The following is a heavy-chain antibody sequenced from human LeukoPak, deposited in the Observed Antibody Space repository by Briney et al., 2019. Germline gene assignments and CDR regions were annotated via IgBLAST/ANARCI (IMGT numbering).Heavy chain of an antibody. CDR1: GYTFTGYY. CDR3: ARTSPLIQLWLRGWFDP. CDR2: INPNSGGT. J-gene: IGHJ5*02. D-gene: IGHD5-18*01. V-gene: IGHV1-2*02. Sequence: SVKVSCKASGYTFTGYYMHWVRQAPGQGLEWMGWINPNSGGTNYAQKFRGRVTMTRDTSISTAHMELSRLRSDDTAVYYCARTSPLIQLWLRGWFDPWGQGTLVTVSS.